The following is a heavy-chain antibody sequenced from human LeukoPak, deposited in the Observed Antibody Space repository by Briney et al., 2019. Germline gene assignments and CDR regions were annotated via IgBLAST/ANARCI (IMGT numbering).Heavy chain of an antibody. D-gene: IGHD3-22*01. V-gene: IGHV3-30*02. J-gene: IGHJ4*02. Sequence: GGSLRLSCAASGFTFSSYGMHWVRQAPGKGLEWVAFIRYDGSNKYYADSVKGRFTISRDNSKNTLYLQMNSLRAEDTAVYYCAKIFTMIVVAPGYWGQGTLVTVSS. CDR3: AKIFTMIVVAPGY. CDR2: IRYDGSNK. CDR1: GFTFSSYG.